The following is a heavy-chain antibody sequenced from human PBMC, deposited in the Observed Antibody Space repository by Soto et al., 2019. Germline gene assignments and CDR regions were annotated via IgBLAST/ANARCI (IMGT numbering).Heavy chain of an antibody. V-gene: IGHV1-18*01. J-gene: IGHJ4*01. CDR3: AGSSSFYSPFDY. Sequence: ASVKVSCKASGYTFSSYGISWVRQAPGQGLEWLGWINAYNGNTNYAQKFQGRVTITTDTSTSTAYMELKSLGSDDTAVYYCAGSSSFYSPFDYWGQGTLVTVSS. CDR1: GYTFSSYG. CDR2: INAYNGNT. D-gene: IGHD2-2*01.